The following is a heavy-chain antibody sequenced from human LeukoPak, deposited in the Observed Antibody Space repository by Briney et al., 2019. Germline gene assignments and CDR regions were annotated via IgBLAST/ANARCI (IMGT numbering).Heavy chain of an antibody. J-gene: IGHJ5*02. V-gene: IGHV1-18*04. D-gene: IGHD6-13*01. CDR3: ARDRIAAAGTSLYNWFDP. CDR1: GYTFTSYG. Sequence: AASVKVSCKASGYTFTSYGISWVRQAPGQGLEWMGWISAYNGNTNYAQKLQGRVTITTDTYTSTAYMELRSLRSDDTAVYYCARDRIAAAGTSLYNWFDPWGQGTLVTVSS. CDR2: ISAYNGNT.